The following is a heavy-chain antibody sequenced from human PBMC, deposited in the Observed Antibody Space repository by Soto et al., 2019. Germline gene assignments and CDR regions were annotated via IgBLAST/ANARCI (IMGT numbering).Heavy chain of an antibody. J-gene: IGHJ4*02. CDR2: ISAHNGNT. Sequence: QVHLVQSGAEVKKPGASVKVSCKASGYTFTSYGITWVRQAPGQGLEWMGWISAHNGNTDYAQKLQVRVIVTRDTSPSTAYMELRSLISDDTAVYYCARGRYGDYWGQGALVTVSS. V-gene: IGHV1-18*01. CDR1: GYTFTSYG. D-gene: IGHD1-1*01. CDR3: ARGRYGDY.